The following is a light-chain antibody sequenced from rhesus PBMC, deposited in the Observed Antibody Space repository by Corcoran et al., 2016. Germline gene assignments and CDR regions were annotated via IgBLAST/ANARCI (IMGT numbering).Light chain of an antibody. Sequence: DIQMTQSPSSLSASVGDTVTITCRASQGISSWLAWYQQKPGKAPKLQNYTESSLQSGVPSRFRGSGTGTDFSLTISSLQSEDFATYYCQQYSSRPLTFGGGTKVEIK. V-gene: IGKV1-22*01. CDR3: QQYSSRPLT. J-gene: IGKJ4*01. CDR1: QGISSW. CDR2: TES.